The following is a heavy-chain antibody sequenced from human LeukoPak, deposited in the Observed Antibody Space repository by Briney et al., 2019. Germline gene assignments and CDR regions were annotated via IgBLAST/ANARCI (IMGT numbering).Heavy chain of an antibody. D-gene: IGHD3-9*01. V-gene: IGHV4-30-4*08. J-gene: IGHJ4*02. CDR2: IYYSGST. CDR1: GGSISSGDYY. CDR3: ARASILTGYAK. Sequence: SQTLSLTCTVSGGSISSGDYYWSWIRQPPGKGLKWIGYIYYSGSTYYNPSLKSRVTISVDTSKNQFSLKLSSVTAADTAVYYCARASILTGYAKWGQGTLVTVSS.